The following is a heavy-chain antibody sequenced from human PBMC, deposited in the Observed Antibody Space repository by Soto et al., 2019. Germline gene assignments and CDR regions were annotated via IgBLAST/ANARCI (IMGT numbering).Heavy chain of an antibody. CDR1: GFTFSGHW. D-gene: IGHD6-19*01. V-gene: IGHV3-74*01. J-gene: IGHJ3*01. CDR3: TSLSIAVAHFAFDH. CDR2: ITPDGSTT. Sequence: EVQLVESGGGVVQPGGSLRLSCAASGFTFSGHWMHWVRQAPGEGLVWVSRITPDGSTTDYADSVKGRFSISRDNAKNMVYLQMNSLRVEDTAVYYCTSLSIAVAHFAFDHWGQGTLVTVSS.